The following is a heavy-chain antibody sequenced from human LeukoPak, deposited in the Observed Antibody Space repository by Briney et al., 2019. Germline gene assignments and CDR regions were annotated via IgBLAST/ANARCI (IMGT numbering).Heavy chain of an antibody. CDR1: GYSISSGYY. D-gene: IGHD2-2*01. J-gene: IGHJ4*02. V-gene: IGHV4-38-2*01. Sequence: SETLSLTCAVSGYSISSGYYWGWIRQPPGKGLEWIGSIYHSGSTYYNPSLKSRVPISVDTSKNQFSLKLSSVTAADTAVYYCARLGYCSSTSCYYFDYWGQGILVTVSS. CDR2: IYHSGST. CDR3: ARLGYCSSTSCYYFDY.